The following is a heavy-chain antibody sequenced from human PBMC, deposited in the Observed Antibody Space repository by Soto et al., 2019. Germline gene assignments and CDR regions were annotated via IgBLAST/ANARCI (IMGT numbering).Heavy chain of an antibody. CDR2: IGSKGETYAT. D-gene: IGHD3-9*01. Sequence: GGSLRLSCAASGFTFGAFALQWVRQASGKGLEWLGRIGSKGETYATTYAASVKGRFTISRDDSKKTAYLQMNSLESEDTAVYYRSRDDSDWFFNRGRGTLVTVSS. V-gene: IGHV3-73*01. CDR1: GFTFGAFA. J-gene: IGHJ4*02. CDR3: SRDDSDWFFN.